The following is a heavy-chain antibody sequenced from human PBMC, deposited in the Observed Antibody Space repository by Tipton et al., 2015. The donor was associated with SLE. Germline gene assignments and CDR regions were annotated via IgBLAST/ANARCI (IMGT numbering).Heavy chain of an antibody. J-gene: IGHJ2*01. CDR2: IYYIGST. Sequence: TLSLTCTVSGGSISSYYWSWIRQPPGKGLEWIGYIYYIGSTNYNPSLKSRVTISVDTSKNQFSLKLSSVTAADTAVYYCARDLFGKDFDLWGRGTLVTVSS. D-gene: IGHD3-3*01. CDR3: ARDLFGKDFDL. V-gene: IGHV4-59*01. CDR1: GGSISSYY.